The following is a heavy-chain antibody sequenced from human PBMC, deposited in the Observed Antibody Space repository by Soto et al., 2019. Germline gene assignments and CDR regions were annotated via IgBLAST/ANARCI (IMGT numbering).Heavy chain of an antibody. J-gene: IGHJ4*02. V-gene: IGHV3-33*01. D-gene: IGHD4-17*01. CDR1: GFTFSSYG. CDR3: ARAFLNGDAFDY. CDR2: IWYDGSNK. Sequence: QVQLVESGGGVVQPGRSLRLSCAASGFTFSSYGMHWVRQAPGKGLEWVAVIWYDGSNKYYADSVKGRFTISRDNSKNTLYLQMNSLRAEDTAVYYCARAFLNGDAFDYWGQGTLVTVSS.